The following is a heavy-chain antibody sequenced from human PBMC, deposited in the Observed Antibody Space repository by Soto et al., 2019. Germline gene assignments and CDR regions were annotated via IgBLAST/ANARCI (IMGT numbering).Heavy chain of an antibody. J-gene: IGHJ4*02. Sequence: GGSLRLSCAASGFTFSSYGMHWVRQAPGKGLEWVAVISYDGSNKYYADSVKGRFTISRDNSKNTLYLQMNSLRAEDTAVYYCAKDLGYCSGGSCYNHVYWGQGTLVTVSS. CDR1: GFTFSSYG. V-gene: IGHV3-30*18. CDR3: AKDLGYCSGGSCYNHVY. CDR2: ISYDGSNK. D-gene: IGHD2-15*01.